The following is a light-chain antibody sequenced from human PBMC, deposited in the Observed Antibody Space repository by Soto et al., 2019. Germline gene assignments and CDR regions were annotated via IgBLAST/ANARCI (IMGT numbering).Light chain of an antibody. J-gene: IGKJ4*01. V-gene: IGKV4-1*01. CDR2: WAS. CDR3: QQYGSSPLT. Sequence: DFVMTQSPDSLAVSLGERATINCKSSQSVLYSSNNKNYLAWYQQKPGQPPKLLIYWASTRESGVPDRFSGSGSGTDFTLTISRLEPEDFAVYYCQQYGSSPLTFGGGTKVDIK. CDR1: QSVLYSSNNKNY.